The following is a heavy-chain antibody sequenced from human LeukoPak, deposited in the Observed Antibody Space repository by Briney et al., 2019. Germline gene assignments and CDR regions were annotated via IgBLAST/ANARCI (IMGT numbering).Heavy chain of an antibody. CDR1: GFTFSNYA. V-gene: IGHV3-23*01. CDR3: ARGRNYCSSGSCFPDY. D-gene: IGHD2-15*01. Sequence: GGSLRLSCAASGFTFSNYAMSWVRQAPGKGLAWVSAISGTGGGTYYADSVKGRFTISRDNSENTLYLQMHSLRAEDTAAYYCARGRNYCSSGSCFPDYWGQGTLVTVSS. CDR2: ISGTGGGT. J-gene: IGHJ4*02.